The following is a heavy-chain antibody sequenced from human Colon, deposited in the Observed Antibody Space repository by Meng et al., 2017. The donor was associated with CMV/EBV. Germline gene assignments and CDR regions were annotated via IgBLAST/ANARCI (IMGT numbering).Heavy chain of an antibody. CDR1: GFSLNTYEVG. V-gene: IGHV2-5*02. CDR2: IYWDDDK. D-gene: IGHD2-2*01. CDR3: AHKSLPAAFFDY. Sequence: HNPLKESGPTLVKPTQTLTLTCTLSGFSLNTYEVGVGWFRQPPGKAPEWLALIYWDDDKRYRSSLGNRLTLTHDASKNQVVLTMTDMDPVDTATYYCAHKSLPAAFFDYWSQGTLVTVSS. J-gene: IGHJ4*02.